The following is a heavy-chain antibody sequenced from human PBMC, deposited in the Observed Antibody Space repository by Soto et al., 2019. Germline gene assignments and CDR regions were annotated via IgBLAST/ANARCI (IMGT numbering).Heavy chain of an antibody. Sequence: QVQLQESGPGLVKPLQTLSLTCTVSSDSISSGDYYWSWIRQPPGKGLEWIGYIYPTGITSYSPSLSSRLTPSIDTSKDQYTLKLRSVTAADTAVYYCARSWRWLQLDYWGQGALVTVSS. D-gene: IGHD5-12*01. CDR2: IYPTGIT. V-gene: IGHV4-30-4*01. CDR3: ARSWRWLQLDY. CDR1: SDSISSGDYY. J-gene: IGHJ4*02.